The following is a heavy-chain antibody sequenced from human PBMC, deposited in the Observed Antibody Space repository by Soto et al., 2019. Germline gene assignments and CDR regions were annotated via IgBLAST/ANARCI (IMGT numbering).Heavy chain of an antibody. CDR3: ARGGHVVVVTAALDY. J-gene: IGHJ4*02. CDR2: VNPSGGHT. D-gene: IGHD2-21*02. CDR1: GDTFTDYY. Sequence: QVQLMQSGAEVKKPGASVKVSCKASGDTFTDYYIHWVSQAPGQGLEWMGTVNPSGGHTTYAQHFLGRVTMTRDTATSTRYMELTSLTSDDTAIYYCARGGHVVVVTAALDYWGQGTLVTVSS. V-gene: IGHV1-46*01.